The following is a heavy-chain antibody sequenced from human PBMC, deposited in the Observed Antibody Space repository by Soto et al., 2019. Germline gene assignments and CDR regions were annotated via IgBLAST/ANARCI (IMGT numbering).Heavy chain of an antibody. Sequence: ASVKVSFKASGYTFTSYGISWLRQAPGQGLEWMGWISAYNGNTNYAQKLQGRVTMTTDTSTSTAYMELRSLRSDDTAVYYCATSTPDRLRYFDWSGFYFDYWGQGTLVTVSS. CDR2: ISAYNGNT. D-gene: IGHD3-9*01. V-gene: IGHV1-18*04. CDR1: GYTFTSYG. CDR3: ATSTPDRLRYFDWSGFYFDY. J-gene: IGHJ4*02.